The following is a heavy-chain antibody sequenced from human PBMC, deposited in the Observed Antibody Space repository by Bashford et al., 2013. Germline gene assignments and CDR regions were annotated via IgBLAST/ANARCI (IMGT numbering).Heavy chain of an antibody. Sequence: GGSLRLSRVASEFTLSMFAMDWVRQAPGKGLEWVSSISRYGNYIYYADAVKGRFTVSRDNAKNSLYLQMNSLRAEDTAVYYCARDSSSWYYWGQGTLVTVSS. D-gene: IGHD6-13*01. CDR3: ARDSSSWYY. CDR2: ISRYGNYI. V-gene: IGHV3-21*01. CDR1: EFTLSMFA. J-gene: IGHJ4*02.